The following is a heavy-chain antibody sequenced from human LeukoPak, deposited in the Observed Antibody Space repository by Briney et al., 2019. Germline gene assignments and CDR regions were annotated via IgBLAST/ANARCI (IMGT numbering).Heavy chain of an antibody. CDR2: ISTSSSYI. CDR1: GFTFSSYS. Sequence: GGSLRLSCAASGFTFSSYSMNWVRQAPGKGLEWVSSISTSSSYIYSADSVKGRFTISRDNAKNSLYLQMNSLRAEDTAVYYCVRDTFSHDAFDIWGQGTMVTVSS. D-gene: IGHD3-16*01. V-gene: IGHV3-21*01. CDR3: VRDTFSHDAFDI. J-gene: IGHJ3*02.